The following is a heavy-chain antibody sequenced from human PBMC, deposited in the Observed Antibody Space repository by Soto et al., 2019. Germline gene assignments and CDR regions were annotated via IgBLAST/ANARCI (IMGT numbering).Heavy chain of an antibody. CDR2: IRGSGRNS. CDR1: GFTFNKFG. D-gene: IGHD3-16*01. CDR3: AKEGGEIGVPIFDC. V-gene: IGHV3-23*01. J-gene: IGHJ4*02. Sequence: PGGSLRLSCAASGFTFNKFGMSWVRQGPGKGLEWVSGIRGSGRNSFYADSVKGRFTISRDNSKNTLELQMNSLRAEDTAVYFCAKEGGEIGVPIFDCWGQGTLVTVSS.